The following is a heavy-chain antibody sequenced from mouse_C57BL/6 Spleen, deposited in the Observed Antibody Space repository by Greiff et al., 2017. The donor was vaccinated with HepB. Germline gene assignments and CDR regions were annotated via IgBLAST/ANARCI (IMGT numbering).Heavy chain of an antibody. V-gene: IGHV1-59*01. Sequence: QVQLQQPGAELVRPGTSVKLSCKASGYTFTSYWMHWVKQRPGQGLEWIGVIDPSDSYTNYNQKFKGKATLTVDTSSSTAYMQLSSLTSEDSAVYYCARSRQLRLMDYWGQGTSVTVSS. CDR2: IDPSDSYT. CDR3: ARSRQLRLMDY. J-gene: IGHJ4*01. CDR1: GYTFTSYW. D-gene: IGHD3-2*02.